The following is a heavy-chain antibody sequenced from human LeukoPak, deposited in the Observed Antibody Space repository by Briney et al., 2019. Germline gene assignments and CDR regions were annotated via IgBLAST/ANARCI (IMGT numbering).Heavy chain of an antibody. J-gene: IGHJ3*02. CDR2: IYYSAST. CDR1: GGSLSTYY. CDR3: ARDSRRELLHAFDI. Sequence: SETLSLTCTVSGGSLSTYYWGWIRQPPGKGLEWIAYIYYSASTNYNPSLKSRVTISVDTSKNQFSLKLSSVTAADTAVYYCARDSRRELLHAFDIWGQGTMVTVSS. V-gene: IGHV4-59*01. D-gene: IGHD1-26*01.